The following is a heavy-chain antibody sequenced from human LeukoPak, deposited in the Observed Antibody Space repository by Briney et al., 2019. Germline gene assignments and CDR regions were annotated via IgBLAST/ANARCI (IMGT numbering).Heavy chain of an antibody. J-gene: IGHJ4*02. CDR2: INHSGST. Sequence: SETLSLTCAVYGGSFSGYYWSWIRQPPGKGLEWIGEINHSGSTNYNPSLKSRVTISVDTSKNQFSLKLSSVTAADTAVYYCARVDCSSTSCYDRFFDYWGQGTLVTVSP. D-gene: IGHD2-2*01. CDR1: GGSFSGYY. V-gene: IGHV4-34*01. CDR3: ARVDCSSTSCYDRFFDY.